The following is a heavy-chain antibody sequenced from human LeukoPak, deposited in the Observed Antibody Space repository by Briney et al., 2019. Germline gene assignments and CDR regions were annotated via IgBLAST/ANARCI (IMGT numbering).Heavy chain of an antibody. CDR1: GFSVSSIY. CDR3: ARAPNWRFDH. V-gene: IGHV3-53*01. D-gene: IGHD1-1*01. Sequence: GGSLRLSCAASGFSVSSIYMNWVRQAPGKGLEWVSVIYSDGTAYYADSVKGRFTISRDDSKNTLYLHMNSLRAEDTAVYYCARAPNWRFDHWGQGTLVTVSS. J-gene: IGHJ4*02. CDR2: IYSDGTA.